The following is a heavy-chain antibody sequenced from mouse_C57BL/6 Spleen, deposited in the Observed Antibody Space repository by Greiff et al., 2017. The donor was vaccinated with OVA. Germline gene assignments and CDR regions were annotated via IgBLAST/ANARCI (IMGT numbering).Heavy chain of an antibody. CDR1: GYTFTSYL. CDR3: SRGDSRGYLDY. J-gene: IGHJ2*01. CDR2: IHPNSGST. Sequence: QVQLQQPGAELVKPGASVKLSCKASGYTFTSYLMHWVKQRPGQGLEWIGMIHPNSGSTNYNEKFKSKATLTVDKSSSTAYMQLSSLTSEDSAVYYCSRGDSRGYLDYWGQGTTLTVSS. V-gene: IGHV1-64*01.